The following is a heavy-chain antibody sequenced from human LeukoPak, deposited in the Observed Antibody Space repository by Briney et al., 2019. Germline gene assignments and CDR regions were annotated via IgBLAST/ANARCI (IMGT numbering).Heavy chain of an antibody. CDR2: ISAYNGNT. J-gene: IGHJ6*02. CDR3: ARGMTTVTTVDYYYYYGMDV. V-gene: IGHV1-18*01. D-gene: IGHD4-11*01. Sequence: GASVKVSCKASGYTFTSYGISWVRQAPGQGLEWMGWISAYNGNTNYAQKLQGRVTMTTDTSTSTAYMELRSLGSDDTAVYYCARGMTTVTTVDYYYYYGMDVWGQGTTVTVSS. CDR1: GYTFTSYG.